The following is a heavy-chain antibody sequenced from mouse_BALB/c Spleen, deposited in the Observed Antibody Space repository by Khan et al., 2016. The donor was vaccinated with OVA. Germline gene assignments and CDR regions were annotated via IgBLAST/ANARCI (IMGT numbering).Heavy chain of an antibody. J-gene: IGHJ4*01. CDR1: GLSLSSYG. Sequence: QVQLKQSGPGLVAPSQSLSITCTVSGLSLSSYGVNWVRQPPGKGLEWLGVIWGDGSTHYHSALTSRLSISKDNSKSQVFLKLNSLQSDDTATYYCAKWGDLYAMDYWGQGTSVTVSS. CDR3: AKWGDLYAMDY. V-gene: IGHV2-3*01. CDR2: IWGDGST.